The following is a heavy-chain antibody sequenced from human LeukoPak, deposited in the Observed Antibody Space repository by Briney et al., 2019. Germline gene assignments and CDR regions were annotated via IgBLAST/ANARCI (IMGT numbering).Heavy chain of an antibody. V-gene: IGHV3-23*01. CDR1: GFTFSSYA. CDR2: ISGSGGST. D-gene: IGHD6-13*01. J-gene: IGHJ4*02. Sequence: GGSLRLSCAASGFTFSSYAMSWVRQAPGKGLEWVSAISGSGGSTYYADSVKGRFTISRDNSKNTLYLQMNSLRAEDTAVYCCAKVGSSWYIYTYYFDYWGQGTLVTVSS. CDR3: AKVGSSWYIYTYYFDY.